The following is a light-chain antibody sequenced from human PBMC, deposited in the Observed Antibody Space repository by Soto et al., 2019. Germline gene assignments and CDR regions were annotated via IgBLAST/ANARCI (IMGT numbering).Light chain of an antibody. CDR3: QQYGNSPVT. Sequence: EIVLTQSPGTLSLSPGERATLSCWASESVTKNFLAWYQQKPGQSPRLLMYGAAYRPTGIPDRFSGSGSGADFTLTISSLEPEDFAVYYCQQYGNSPVTFGPGTTVDVK. CDR2: GAA. V-gene: IGKV3-20*01. CDR1: ESVTKNF. J-gene: IGKJ3*01.